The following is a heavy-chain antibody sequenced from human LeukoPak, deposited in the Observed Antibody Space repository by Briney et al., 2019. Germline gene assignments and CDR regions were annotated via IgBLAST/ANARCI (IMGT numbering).Heavy chain of an antibody. CDR2: INQGGSEI. CDR1: GFTFNNDW. Sequence: GGSLRLSCAASGFTFNNDWMTWVRQAPGKGLEWVTNINQGGSEIYYVDSVKRRFTISRDNAKNSLYLQMNSLSAEDTAVYYCARVHYSSGWSLDYWGQGTLVTVSS. J-gene: IGHJ4*02. CDR3: ARVHYSSGWSLDY. D-gene: IGHD6-19*01. V-gene: IGHV3-7*01.